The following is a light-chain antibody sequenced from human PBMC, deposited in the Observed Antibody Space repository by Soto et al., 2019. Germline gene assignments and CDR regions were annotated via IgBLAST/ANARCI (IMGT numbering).Light chain of an antibody. CDR1: QSISSW. CDR2: KAS. Sequence: DIPMTQSPSILSASVGDRVTISCRASQSISSWLASYQQKPGKAPNLLIHKASHIESAVPSRCSGSGSGTEFTLTISSLQPGEFATYYCQHHNTYPWTFGQGTKVDIK. CDR3: QHHNTYPWT. J-gene: IGKJ1*01. V-gene: IGKV1-5*03.